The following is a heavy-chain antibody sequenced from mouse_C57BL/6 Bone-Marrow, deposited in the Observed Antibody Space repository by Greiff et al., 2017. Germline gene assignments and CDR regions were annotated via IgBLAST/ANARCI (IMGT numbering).Heavy chain of an antibody. Sequence: EVQLVESGGGLVKPGGSLKLSCAASGFTFSSYAMSWVRQTPEKRLEWVATISDGGSYTYYPDNVKGRFTISRDNAKNNLYLQMSHLKSEDTAMYYCARDRGNYYGSSYDLDYWGQGTTLTVSS. CDR1: GFTFSSYA. CDR3: ARDRGNYYGSSYDLDY. CDR2: ISDGGSYT. D-gene: IGHD1-1*01. J-gene: IGHJ2*01. V-gene: IGHV5-4*01.